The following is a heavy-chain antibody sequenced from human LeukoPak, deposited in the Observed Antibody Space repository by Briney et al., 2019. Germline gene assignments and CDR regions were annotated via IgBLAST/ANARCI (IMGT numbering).Heavy chain of an antibody. CDR2: IRSKAHGGTT. Sequence: GGSLRLSCTASGFTFGDYAMSWFRQAPGKGLEWVGFIRSKAHGGTTEYAASVKGRFTISRDDSKSIAYLQMNSLKTEDTAVYYCTRFRRGDWFDPWGQGTLVTVSS. CDR1: GFTFGDYA. D-gene: IGHD3-10*01. J-gene: IGHJ5*02. CDR3: TRFRRGDWFDP. V-gene: IGHV3-49*03.